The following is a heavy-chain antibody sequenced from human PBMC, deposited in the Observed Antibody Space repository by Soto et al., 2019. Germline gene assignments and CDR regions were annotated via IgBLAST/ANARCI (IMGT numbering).Heavy chain of an antibody. CDR2: ISSSSSYI. J-gene: IGHJ3*02. D-gene: IGHD2-2*02. V-gene: IGHV3-21*01. CDR1: GFTFSSYS. CDR3: AREDIVVVPAAIGAFDI. Sequence: PGGSLRLSCAASGFTFSSYSMNWVRQAPGKGLEWVSSISSSSSYIYYADSVKGRFTISRDNAKSSLYLQMNSLRAEDTAVYYCAREDIVVVPAAIGAFDIWGQGTMVTVSS.